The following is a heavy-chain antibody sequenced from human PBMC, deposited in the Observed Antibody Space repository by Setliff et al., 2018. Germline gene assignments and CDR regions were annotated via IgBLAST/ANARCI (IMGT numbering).Heavy chain of an antibody. V-gene: IGHV4-39*07. CDR1: GGSISSMSYY. D-gene: IGHD1-20*01. CDR2: IYHSGSS. J-gene: IGHJ5*02. CDR3: ARYNSAAGSFDP. Sequence: SETLSLTCTVSGGSISSMSYYWGWIRQPPGKGLEWIGSIYHSGSSYYNSSLRSRVTISVDTSKNQLSLMLTSVTAADTAMYYCARYNSAAGSFDPWGQGTLVTVSS.